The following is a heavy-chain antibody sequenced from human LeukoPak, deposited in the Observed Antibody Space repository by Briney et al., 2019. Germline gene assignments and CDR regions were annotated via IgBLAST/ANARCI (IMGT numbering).Heavy chain of an antibody. J-gene: IGHJ4*02. V-gene: IGHV4-4*07. Sequence: SETLSLTCSVSGGSISNFYWSWIRQPAGKGLEWIGCIYTSGTTNYNPSLKSRVTMSVDTSKNQTSLRLSSVTAADTAVYYCARGGTIFGVLTHWGQGTLATVSS. CDR2: IYTSGTT. CDR1: GGSISNFY. D-gene: IGHD3-3*01. CDR3: ARGGTIFGVLTH.